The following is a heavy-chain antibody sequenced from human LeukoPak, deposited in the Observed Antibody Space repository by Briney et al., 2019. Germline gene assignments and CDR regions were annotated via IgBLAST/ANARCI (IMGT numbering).Heavy chain of an antibody. CDR3: AKTQEYYYDSSGSGDY. J-gene: IGHJ4*02. D-gene: IGHD3-22*01. Sequence: PGGSLRLSCAASGFTFSSYAMSWVRQAPGKGLEWVSAISGSGGSTYYADSVKGRFTISRDNSKITLCLQMNSLRAEDTAVYYCAKTQEYYYDSSGSGDYWGQGTLVTVSS. CDR1: GFTFSSYA. CDR2: ISGSGGST. V-gene: IGHV3-23*01.